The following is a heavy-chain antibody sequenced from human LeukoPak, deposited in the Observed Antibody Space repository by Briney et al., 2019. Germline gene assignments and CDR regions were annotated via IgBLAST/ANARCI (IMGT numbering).Heavy chain of an antibody. V-gene: IGHV4-59*01. CDR3: ARGTNYDFWSGYYHNWFDP. CDR2: IYYSGST. D-gene: IGHD3-3*01. CDR1: GGSISSYY. Sequence: SETLSLTCTVSGGSISSYYWRWIRQPPGKGLEWIGYIYYSGSTNYNPSLKSRVTISADTSKNQFSLKLSSVTAADTAVYYCARGTNYDFWSGYYHNWFDPWGQGTLVTVSS. J-gene: IGHJ5*02.